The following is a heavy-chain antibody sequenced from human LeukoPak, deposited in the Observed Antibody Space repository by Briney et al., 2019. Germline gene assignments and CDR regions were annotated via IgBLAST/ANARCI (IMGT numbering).Heavy chain of an antibody. J-gene: IGHJ6*02. Sequence: SETLSLTCTVSGGSIRSSYYYWGWIRQPPGRGLEWIGSIYDSGSTYYNPSLKSRVTISVDTSKNQFSLKLSSVTAADTAVYYCARVYYDFWSGPIDYYGMDVWGQGTTVTVSS. CDR3: ARVYYDFWSGPIDYYGMDV. CDR2: IYDSGST. V-gene: IGHV4-39*01. CDR1: GGSIRSSYYY. D-gene: IGHD3-3*01.